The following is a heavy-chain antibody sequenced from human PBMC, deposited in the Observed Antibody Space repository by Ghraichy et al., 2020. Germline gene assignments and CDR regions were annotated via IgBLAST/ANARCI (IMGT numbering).Heavy chain of an antibody. Sequence: GGSLRLSCVASGLTFGTFWMNWVRQAPGKGLEWVAHINPDGSVRYYVDSVKGRFSISRDNAKKSLYLQMNSLRAEDTAVYYCASNLGETVGTTKWGQGTLVTVSS. CDR3: ASNLGETVGTTK. CDR1: GLTFGTFW. D-gene: IGHD1-26*01. J-gene: IGHJ4*02. CDR2: INPDGSVR. V-gene: IGHV3-7*01.